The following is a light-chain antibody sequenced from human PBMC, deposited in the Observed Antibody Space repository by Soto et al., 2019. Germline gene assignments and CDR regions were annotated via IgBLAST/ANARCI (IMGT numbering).Light chain of an antibody. Sequence: QSALTQPASVSGSPGQSITISCTATSSDLCLYNFVSWYQQHPGKAPKLVIYKVTNRPSGVSNRFSGSRSGNTASLTISGLQAEDEADYYCCSYTGSSNYVFGTGTQLTVL. J-gene: IGLJ1*01. V-gene: IGLV2-14*01. CDR1: SSDLCLYNF. CDR2: KVT. CDR3: CSYTGSSNYV.